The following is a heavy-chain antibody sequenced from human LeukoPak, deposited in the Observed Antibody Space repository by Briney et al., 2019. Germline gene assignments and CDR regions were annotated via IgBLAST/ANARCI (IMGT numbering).Heavy chain of an antibody. D-gene: IGHD6-13*01. CDR3: TRTIAEAARFDY. CDR2: IYTSGST. Sequence: SETLSLTCTVSGGSISSYYWSWIRQPAGKGLEWIGRIYTSGSTNYNPSLKSRVTMSVDTSKNQFSLKLSSVTAADTAVYYCTRTIAEAARFDYWGQGTLVTVSS. J-gene: IGHJ4*02. CDR1: GGSISSYY. V-gene: IGHV4-4*07.